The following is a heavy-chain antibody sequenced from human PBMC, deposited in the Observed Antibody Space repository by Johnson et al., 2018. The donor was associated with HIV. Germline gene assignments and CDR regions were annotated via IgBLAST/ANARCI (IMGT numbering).Heavy chain of an antibody. V-gene: IGHV3-30*03. CDR1: GFTFDDYG. J-gene: IGHJ3*02. D-gene: IGHD6-13*01. CDR2: ISYDGSNK. Sequence: QVQLVESGGGVVQPGRSLRLSCAASGFTFDDYGMSWVRQAPGKGLEWVAVISYDGSNKYYADSVKGRFTISRDNSKNTLYLQMNSLRAEDTAVYYCARPHGPYSSNLNAFDIWGQGTMVTVSS. CDR3: ARPHGPYSSNLNAFDI.